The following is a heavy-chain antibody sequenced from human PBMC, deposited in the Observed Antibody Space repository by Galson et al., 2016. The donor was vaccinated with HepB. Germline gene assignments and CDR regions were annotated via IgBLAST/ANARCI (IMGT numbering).Heavy chain of an antibody. CDR3: ARGWVDH. D-gene: IGHD1-26*01. CDR2: INAGSGNT. V-gene: IGHV1-3*01. Sequence: SVKVSCKASGYPFTKFAMHWVRQAPGQRLEWMGWINAGSGNTKYSQKIQGRVTITRDTSASTAYMELSSLRSEDTAVYYCARGWVDHWGQGTLVIVSS. J-gene: IGHJ4*02. CDR1: GYPFTKFA.